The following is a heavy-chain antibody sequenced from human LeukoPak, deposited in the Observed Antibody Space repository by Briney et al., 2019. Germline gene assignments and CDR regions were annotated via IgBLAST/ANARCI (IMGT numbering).Heavy chain of an antibody. J-gene: IGHJ4*02. CDR2: ISWNSGSI. CDR3: AKDTSYSSSWQYIDY. V-gene: IGHV3-9*01. CDR1: GFTFDDYD. D-gene: IGHD6-13*01. Sequence: GGSLRLSCAASGFTFDDYDMHWVRQAPGKGLEWVSGISWNSGSIGYADSVKGRFTISRDNAKNSLYLQMNSLRAEDTALYYCAKDTSYSSSWQYIDYWGQGTLVTVSS.